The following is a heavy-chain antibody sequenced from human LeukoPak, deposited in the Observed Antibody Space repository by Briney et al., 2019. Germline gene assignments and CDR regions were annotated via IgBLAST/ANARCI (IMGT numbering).Heavy chain of an antibody. V-gene: IGHV3-23*01. CDR3: AKASLWFGELLRYYYGMDV. D-gene: IGHD3-10*01. CDR2: ISGSGGST. Sequence: PGGSLRLSCAASGFTFSSYAMSWVRQAPGKGLEWVSAISGSGGSTYYADSVKGRFTISRDNSKNTLYLQMNSLRAEDTAVYYCAKASLWFGELLRYYYGMDVWGQGTTVTVSS. J-gene: IGHJ6*02. CDR1: GFTFSSYA.